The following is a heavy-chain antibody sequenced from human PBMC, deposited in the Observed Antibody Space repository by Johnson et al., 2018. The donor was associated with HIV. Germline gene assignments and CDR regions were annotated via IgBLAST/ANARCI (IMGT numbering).Heavy chain of an antibody. D-gene: IGHD4-23*01. Sequence: VQLVESGGGVVRPGGSLRLSCAASGFTFDDYGMSWVRQAPGKGLEWVSGINWNGGSTGYADSVKGRFTISSDNAKNSLFLQMNSLRAEDTALYYCARVSDDYGGNPAAWGAFDIWGQGTMVTVSS. CDR2: INWNGGST. J-gene: IGHJ3*02. CDR1: GFTFDDYG. CDR3: ARVSDDYGGNPAAWGAFDI. V-gene: IGHV3-20*04.